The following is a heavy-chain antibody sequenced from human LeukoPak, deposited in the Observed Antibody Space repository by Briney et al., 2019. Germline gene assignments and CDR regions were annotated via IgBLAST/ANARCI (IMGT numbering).Heavy chain of an antibody. Sequence: SETLSLTCTVSGGSISSYYWSWIRQPPGKGLEWIGYIYYSGSINYNPSLKSRVTISVDTSKNQFSLKLSSVTAADTAVYYCAREPDYQDAFDIWGQGTMVTVSS. CDR3: AREPDYQDAFDI. J-gene: IGHJ3*02. D-gene: IGHD4-11*01. CDR1: GGSISSYY. V-gene: IGHV4-59*12. CDR2: IYYSGSI.